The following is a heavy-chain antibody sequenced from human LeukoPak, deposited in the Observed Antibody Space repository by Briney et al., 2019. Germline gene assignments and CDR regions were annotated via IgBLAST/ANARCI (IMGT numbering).Heavy chain of an antibody. D-gene: IGHD6-19*01. CDR3: ARAENPYSSGWYNFGY. Sequence: GGSLRLSCAASGFTVSSNYMSWVRQAPGKGLEWVSVIYSGGSTYYADSVKGRFTISRDNSKNTLYLQMNSLRAEDTAVYYCARAENPYSSGWYNFGYWGQGTLVTVSS. V-gene: IGHV3-53*01. CDR2: IYSGGST. J-gene: IGHJ4*02. CDR1: GFTVSSNY.